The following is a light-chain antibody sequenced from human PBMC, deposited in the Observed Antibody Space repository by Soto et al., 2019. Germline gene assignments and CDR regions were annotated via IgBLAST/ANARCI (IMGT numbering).Light chain of an antibody. Sequence: EIVLTQSPGTLSLSPGEGATLSCRASQTVSSTYLAWYQQKPGRAPSLLLHGASTRAAGIPDRFSASGSGTHFTLTINSLEPEDFAVYFCQQFGTSPYTFGQGTTVEI. CDR3: QQFGTSPYT. CDR2: GAS. V-gene: IGKV3-20*01. J-gene: IGKJ2*01. CDR1: QTVSSTY.